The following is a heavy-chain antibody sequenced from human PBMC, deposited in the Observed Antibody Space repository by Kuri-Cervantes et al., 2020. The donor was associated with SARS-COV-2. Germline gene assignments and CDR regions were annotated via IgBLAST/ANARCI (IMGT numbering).Heavy chain of an antibody. CDR2: INPNSGGT. V-gene: IGHV1-2*02. Sequence: ASVKVSCKASGYTFTGYYMHWVRQAPGQGLEWMGWINPNSGGTNYAQKFQGRVTMTRDTSISTAYMELSRLRSEDTAVYYCASRWGIAVAGPPDYWGQGTLVTVSS. CDR3: ASRWGIAVAGPPDY. CDR1: GYTFTGYY. J-gene: IGHJ4*02. D-gene: IGHD6-19*01.